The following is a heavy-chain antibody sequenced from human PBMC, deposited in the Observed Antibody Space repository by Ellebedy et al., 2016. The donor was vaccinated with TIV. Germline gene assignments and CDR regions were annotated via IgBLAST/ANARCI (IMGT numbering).Heavy chain of an antibody. Sequence: ASVKVSXKASGYTFTSYGISWVRQAPGQGLEWMGWISAYNGNTNYAQKLQGRVTMTTDTSTSTAYMELRSLRSDDTAVYYCARNSGSYYYYGMDVWGQGTTVTVSS. D-gene: IGHD1-26*01. CDR2: ISAYNGNT. CDR3: ARNSGSYYYYGMDV. CDR1: GYTFTSYG. J-gene: IGHJ6*02. V-gene: IGHV1-18*01.